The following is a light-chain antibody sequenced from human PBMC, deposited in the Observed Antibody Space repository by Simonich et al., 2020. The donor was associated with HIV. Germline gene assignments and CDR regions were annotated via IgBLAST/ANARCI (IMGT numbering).Light chain of an antibody. V-gene: IGKV1-33*01. CDR3: QHYDNLPSYT. Sequence: DIQMTQSQSSLSASVGDRVTITCQASQDISNFLNWYQQKPGKAPKLLIFDASHLETGVPSRFSGSGSGTDFTFTISSLQPEDFATYYCQHYDNLPSYTFGQGTKLEIK. CDR1: QDISNF. J-gene: IGKJ2*01. CDR2: DAS.